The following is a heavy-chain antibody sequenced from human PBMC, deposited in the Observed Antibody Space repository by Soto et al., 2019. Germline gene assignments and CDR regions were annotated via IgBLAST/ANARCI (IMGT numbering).Heavy chain of an antibody. V-gene: IGHV5-51*01. CDR1: GYTFTDYW. J-gene: IGHJ6*02. D-gene: IGHD2-15*01. CDR2: IYPGDSNT. Sequence: PGESLKISCRGSGYTFTDYWIVWVRQMPGKGLEWMGVIYPGDSNTKYSPSFQGQVTLSADKSITTAYLQWNSLKASDTAVYYCARDQVGSCRQHSSDNGMDVWGQGTTVTVSS. CDR3: ARDQVGSCRQHSSDNGMDV.